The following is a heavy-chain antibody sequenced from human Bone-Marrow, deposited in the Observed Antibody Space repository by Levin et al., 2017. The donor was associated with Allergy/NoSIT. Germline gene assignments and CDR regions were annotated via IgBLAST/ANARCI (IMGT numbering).Heavy chain of an antibody. CDR1: GGSISSGGYY. CDR2: IYYTGST. Sequence: SETLSLTCSVSGGSISSGGYYWSWIRQHPGKGLEWIGYIYYTGSTNYNPSLKSRVTISADTSKNQFSLKLSSVTAADTAVEYCARGRQQLNYWGQGTLVTVSS. J-gene: IGHJ4*02. CDR3: ARGRQQLNY. D-gene: IGHD6-13*01. V-gene: IGHV4-31*03.